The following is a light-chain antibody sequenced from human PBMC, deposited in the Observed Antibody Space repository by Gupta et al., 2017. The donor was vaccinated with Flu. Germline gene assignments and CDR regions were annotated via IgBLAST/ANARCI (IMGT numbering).Light chain of an antibody. Sequence: QSALTQPASVSGSPGQSITISCTGSSSDIGDYDFVSWYQQHPGQPPNLMIYEVNNRPSAVSNRFSGSKSGTTASLTNSGLQAEDESDYFCSSYTIRGTLVFFGGGTRLTVL. J-gene: IGLJ2*01. CDR1: SSDIGDYDF. V-gene: IGLV2-14*01. CDR2: EVN. CDR3: SSYTIRGTLVF.